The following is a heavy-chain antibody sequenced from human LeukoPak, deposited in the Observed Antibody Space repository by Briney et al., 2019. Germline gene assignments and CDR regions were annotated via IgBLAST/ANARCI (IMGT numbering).Heavy chain of an antibody. D-gene: IGHD3-3*01. CDR2: ISGSGDST. CDR1: GFTFSSYA. J-gene: IGHJ4*02. Sequence: LTGGSLRLSCAASGFTFSSYAMSWVRQAPGKGLEWVSAISGSGDSTYYADSVKGRFTISRDNSKNTLYLQMNSLRAEDTAVYYCAKDWTTGFWSGYYPSFDYWGQGTLVTVSS. CDR3: AKDWTTGFWSGYYPSFDY. V-gene: IGHV3-23*01.